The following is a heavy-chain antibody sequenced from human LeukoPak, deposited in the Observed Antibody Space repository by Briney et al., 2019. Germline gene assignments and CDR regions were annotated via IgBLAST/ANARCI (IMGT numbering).Heavy chain of an antibody. Sequence: PGGSLRLSCAASGFTFTIYPMHWVRQAPGKGLEWVAVISYDGSNKYYADSVKGRFTISRDNSKKTVYLQMNSLRAEDTAVYYCARDLAHYDFWSGPKGDFDYWGQGTLVTVSS. CDR2: ISYDGSNK. J-gene: IGHJ4*02. V-gene: IGHV3-30*04. D-gene: IGHD3-3*01. CDR3: ARDLAHYDFWSGPKGDFDY. CDR1: GFTFTIYP.